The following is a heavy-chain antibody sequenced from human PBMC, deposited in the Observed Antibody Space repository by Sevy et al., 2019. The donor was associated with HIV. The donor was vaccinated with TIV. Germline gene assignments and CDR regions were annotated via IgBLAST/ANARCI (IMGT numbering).Heavy chain of an antibody. CDR1: GFSFISYA. V-gene: IGHV3-23*01. D-gene: IGHD2-15*01. J-gene: IGHJ3*02. CDR3: AKDIVAVVGDAFDI. CDR2: ISVSDGAT. Sequence: GGSLRLSCAASGFSFISYAMNWVRQAPGKGLEWVSAISVSDGATYYADSVKGRFSISRDNSKNTLYLQMDSLRAEDTAVYYCAKDIVAVVGDAFDIWGQGTMVTVSS.